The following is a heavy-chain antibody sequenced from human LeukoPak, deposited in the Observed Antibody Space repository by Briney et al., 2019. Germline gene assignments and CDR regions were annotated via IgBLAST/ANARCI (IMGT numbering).Heavy chain of an antibody. CDR3: AKDQHDYGDYLDAFDI. CDR1: GFTFSSYA. D-gene: IGHD4-17*01. J-gene: IGHJ3*02. V-gene: IGHV3-23*01. Sequence: GGSLRLSCAASGFTFSSYAMSWVCQAPGKGLEWVSAISGSGGSTYYADSVKGRFTISRDNSKNTLYLQMNSLRAEDTAVYYCAKDQHDYGDYLDAFDIWGQGTMVTVSS. CDR2: ISGSGGST.